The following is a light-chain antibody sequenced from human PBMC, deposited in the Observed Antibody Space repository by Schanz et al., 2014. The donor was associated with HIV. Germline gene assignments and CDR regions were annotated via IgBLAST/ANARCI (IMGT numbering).Light chain of an antibody. V-gene: IGLV2-14*01. CDR2: DVT. J-gene: IGLJ1*01. Sequence: QSALTQPPSASGSPGQSITISCTGTSDDVGGYNYVSWFQQHPGKAPKLIIYDVTNRPSGVSNRFSGSKSGNTASLTISGLQAEDEADYYCSSKRSGDTTPFVFGSGTKLTVL. CDR3: SSKRSGDTTPFV. CDR1: SDDVGGYNY.